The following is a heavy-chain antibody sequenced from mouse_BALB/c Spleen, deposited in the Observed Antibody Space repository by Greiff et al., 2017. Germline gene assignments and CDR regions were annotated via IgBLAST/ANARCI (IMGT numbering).Heavy chain of an antibody. J-gene: IGHJ4*01. CDR2: INPSTGYT. Sequence: VKLMESGAELAKPGASVKMSCKASGYTFTSYWMHWVKQRPGQGLEWIGYINPSTGYTEYNQKFKDKATLTADKSSSTAYMQLSSLTSEDSAVYYCARSDGSSFYYAMDYWGQGTSVTVSS. CDR3: ARSDGSSFYYAMDY. CDR1: GYTFTSYW. D-gene: IGHD1-1*01. V-gene: IGHV1-7*01.